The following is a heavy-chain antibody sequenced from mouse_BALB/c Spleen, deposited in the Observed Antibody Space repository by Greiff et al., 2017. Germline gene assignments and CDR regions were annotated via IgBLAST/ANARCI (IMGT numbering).Heavy chain of an antibody. CDR3: NVLTTVVSPSY. CDR1: GFNIKDYY. V-gene: IGHV14-4*02. J-gene: IGHJ3*01. D-gene: IGHD1-1*01. Sequence: VQLKQSGAELVRSGASVKLSCTASGFNIKDYYMHWVKQRPEQGLEWIGWIDPENGDTEYAPKFQGKATMTADTSSNTAYLQLSSLTSEDTAVYYCNVLTTVVSPSYWGQGTLVTVS. CDR2: IDPENGDT.